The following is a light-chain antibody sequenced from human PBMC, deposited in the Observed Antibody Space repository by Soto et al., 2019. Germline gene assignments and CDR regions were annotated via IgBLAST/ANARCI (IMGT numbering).Light chain of an antibody. V-gene: IGLV3-21*04. CDR3: QVWDSFYV. Sequence: SYELTQPPSVSVAPGKTARITCGGNNIGSKSVHWYQQKPGQAPVLVIYYDSDRPSGIPERFSGSNSGNTATLTISRVEAGDEADYYCQVWDSFYVFGTGTKVTVL. CDR2: YDS. J-gene: IGLJ1*01. CDR1: NIGSKS.